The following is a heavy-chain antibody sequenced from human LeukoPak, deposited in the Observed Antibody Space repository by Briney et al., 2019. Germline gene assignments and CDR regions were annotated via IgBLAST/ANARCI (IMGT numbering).Heavy chain of an antibody. V-gene: IGHV1-69*13. CDR1: GGTFSSYA. CDR3: AKWGDGYRYYYGMDV. Sequence: SVKVSCKASGGTFSSYAISWVRQAPGQGLEWMGGIIPIFGTANYAQKFQGRVTITADESTSTAYMELSSLRSEDTAVYYCAKWGDGYRYYYGMDVWGQGTSVTVSS. CDR2: IIPIFGTA. D-gene: IGHD5-24*01. J-gene: IGHJ6*02.